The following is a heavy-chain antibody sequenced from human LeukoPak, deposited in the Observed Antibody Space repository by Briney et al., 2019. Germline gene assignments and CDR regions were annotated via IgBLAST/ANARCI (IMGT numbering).Heavy chain of an antibody. CDR3: ARGGTTPRVAFDY. Sequence: ASVKLCCTASGSTFTSYGFSRVRQAPGQGLGWMGGISAYNGNTNIAQKLQGRVTMTTDTPTSTGSMELRSLRYDDTAVYYCARGGTTPRVAFDYWGQGTLVTVSS. CDR2: ISAYNGNT. CDR1: GSTFTSYG. J-gene: IGHJ4*02. D-gene: IGHD1-1*01. V-gene: IGHV1-18*01.